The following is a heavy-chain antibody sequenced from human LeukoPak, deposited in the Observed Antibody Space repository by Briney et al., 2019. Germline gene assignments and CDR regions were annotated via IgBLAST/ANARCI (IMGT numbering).Heavy chain of an antibody. CDR1: GGSISSYY. CDR3: ARRASEILTGYYMGFRPAWYFDL. CDR2: IYYSGST. D-gene: IGHD3-9*01. Sequence: SETLSLTCTVSGGSISSYYWSWIRQPPGKGLEWIGYIYYSGSTNYNPSLKSRVTISVDTSKNQFSLKLSSVTAADTAVYYCARRASEILTGYYMGFRPAWYFDLWGRGTLVTVSS. J-gene: IGHJ2*01. V-gene: IGHV4-59*08.